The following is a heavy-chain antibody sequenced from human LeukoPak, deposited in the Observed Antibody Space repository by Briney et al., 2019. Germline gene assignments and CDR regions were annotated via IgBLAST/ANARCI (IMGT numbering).Heavy chain of an antibody. CDR3: ARRTLVAGPDFDY. J-gene: IGHJ4*02. Sequence: VASVKVSCKASGGTFSSYAISWVRQAPGQGLEWMERIIPIFGTANYAQKLQGRVTMTTDTSTSTAYMELRSLRSDDTAVYYCARRTLVAGPDFDYWDQGTLVTVSS. CDR2: IIPIFGTA. D-gene: IGHD6-19*01. CDR1: GGTFSSYA. V-gene: IGHV1-69*05.